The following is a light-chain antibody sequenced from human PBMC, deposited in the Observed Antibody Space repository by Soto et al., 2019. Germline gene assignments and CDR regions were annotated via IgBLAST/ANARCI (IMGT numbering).Light chain of an antibody. Sequence: DIQMTQSPSTLSASVGDRVTITCRASKNVSTWLAWYQQTPGKSPNLLLYDASNLESGVPSRFSGVGSGTEFTLTLRSPPPDNCETYYFQQYNSYSWTFGQGTKVDI. J-gene: IGKJ1*01. CDR3: QQYNSYSWT. V-gene: IGKV1-5*01. CDR1: KNVSTW. CDR2: DAS.